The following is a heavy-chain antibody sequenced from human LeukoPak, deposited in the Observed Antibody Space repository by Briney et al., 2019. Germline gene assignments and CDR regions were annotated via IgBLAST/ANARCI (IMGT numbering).Heavy chain of an antibody. CDR2: IYYSGST. D-gene: IGHD6-6*01. Sequence: SETLSLTCTVSGRSISSYYWSWIRQPPGKGLEWIGYIYYSGSTNYNPSLKSRVTMSVDTSKNQFSLKLSSVTAADTAVYYCARDTAAARNWFDPWGQGTLVTVSS. CDR3: ARDTAAARNWFDP. J-gene: IGHJ5*02. CDR1: GRSISSYY. V-gene: IGHV4-59*01.